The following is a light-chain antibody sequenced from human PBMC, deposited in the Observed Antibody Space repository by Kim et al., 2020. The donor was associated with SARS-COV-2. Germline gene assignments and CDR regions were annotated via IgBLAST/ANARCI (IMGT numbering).Light chain of an antibody. Sequence: SSELTQDPAVSVALGQTVRITCQGDSLRSYYASWYQQKPGQAPVLVIYGKNNRPSGIPDRFSGSSPGNTASSTITGAQAEDEADYYCNSRDSSGNHLGVF. CDR3: NSRDSSGNHLGV. CDR2: GKN. CDR1: SLRSYY. V-gene: IGLV3-19*01. J-gene: IGLJ3*02.